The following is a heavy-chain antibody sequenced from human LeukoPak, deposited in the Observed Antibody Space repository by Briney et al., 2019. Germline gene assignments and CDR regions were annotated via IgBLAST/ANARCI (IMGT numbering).Heavy chain of an antibody. CDR3: ARTQYGSGSYRYYYYMDV. CDR1: GYSISSGYY. V-gene: IGHV4-38-2*02. J-gene: IGHJ6*03. Sequence: SETLSLTCTVSGYSISSGYYWGWIRQPPGKGLEWIGEINHSGSTNYNPSLKSRVTISVDTSKNQFSLKLSSVTAADTAVYYCARTQYGSGSYRYYYYMDVWGKGTTVTISS. D-gene: IGHD3-10*01. CDR2: INHSGST.